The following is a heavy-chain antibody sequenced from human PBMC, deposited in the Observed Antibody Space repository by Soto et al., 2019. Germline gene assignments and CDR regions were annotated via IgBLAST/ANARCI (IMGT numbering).Heavy chain of an antibody. V-gene: IGHV3-7*01. CDR1: GFTFSSYW. D-gene: IGHD6-19*01. Sequence: GGSLRLSCEASGFTFSSYWMSWVRQAPGKGLEWVANVRQDGSQKYLVDSVKGRFTISRDNAKNSMYLQMNSLRAEDTAVYYCLRDGSSGWHFDSWGQGTLVTSPQ. CDR3: LRDGSSGWHFDS. J-gene: IGHJ4*02. CDR2: VRQDGSQK.